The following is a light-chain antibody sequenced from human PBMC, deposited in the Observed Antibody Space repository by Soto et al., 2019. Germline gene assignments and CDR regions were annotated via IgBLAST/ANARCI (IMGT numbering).Light chain of an antibody. J-gene: IGLJ2*01. CDR2: DNN. CDR3: SSFADGFNVV. Sequence: QSVLTQPPSVSAAPGQKVTISCSGSSSNIGNNYVSWYQQLPGTAPKLLIYDNNKRPSGIPDRFSGSKSGNTASLIVSGLQPEDEAEYFCSSFADGFNVVFGGGTKLTVL. CDR1: SSNIGNNY. V-gene: IGLV1-51*01.